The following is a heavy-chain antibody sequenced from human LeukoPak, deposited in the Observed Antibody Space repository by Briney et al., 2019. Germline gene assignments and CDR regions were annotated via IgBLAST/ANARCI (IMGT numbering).Heavy chain of an antibody. V-gene: IGHV1-18*01. D-gene: IGHD3-22*01. CDR2: ISAYNGNT. J-gene: IGHJ4*02. Sequence: ASVKVSCKASGYTFTSYGISWVRQAPGQGLEWMGWISAYNGNTNYAQKLQGRVTMTTDTSTGTAYMELRSLRSDDTAVYYCARVGYYYDSSGYYYVGGYFDYWGQGTLVTVSS. CDR1: GYTFTSYG. CDR3: ARVGYYYDSSGYYYVGGYFDY.